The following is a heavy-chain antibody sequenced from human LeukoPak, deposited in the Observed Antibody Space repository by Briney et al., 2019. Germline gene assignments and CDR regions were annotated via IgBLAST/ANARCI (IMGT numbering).Heavy chain of an antibody. CDR3: ARQNEGGYAKGRWLQRRGNYYYGMDV. CDR1: GDSFTSYW. D-gene: IGHD5-24*01. V-gene: IGHV5-51*01. Sequence: PGESLRISCKGSGDSFTSYWIAWVRQMPGKGLEWVGVIYPGDSDTRYSPSFQGQVTISVDKSISTAYLQWSSLKASDTAMYYCARQNEGGYAKGRWLQRRGNYYYGMDVWGQGTTVTVSS. CDR2: IYPGDSDT. J-gene: IGHJ6*02.